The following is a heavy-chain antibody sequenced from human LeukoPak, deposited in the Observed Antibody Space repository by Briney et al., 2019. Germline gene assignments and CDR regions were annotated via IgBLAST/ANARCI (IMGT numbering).Heavy chain of an antibody. V-gene: IGHV3-23*01. J-gene: IGHJ3*02. Sequence: GGSLRLSCAASGFTFSSYAMSWVRQAPGKGLEWVSAISGSGGSTYYADSVKGRFTISRDSSKNTLYLQMNSLRAEDTAVYYCAKDTGYSSGWYDAFDIWGQGTMVTVSS. D-gene: IGHD6-19*01. CDR2: ISGSGGST. CDR1: GFTFSSYA. CDR3: AKDTGYSSGWYDAFDI.